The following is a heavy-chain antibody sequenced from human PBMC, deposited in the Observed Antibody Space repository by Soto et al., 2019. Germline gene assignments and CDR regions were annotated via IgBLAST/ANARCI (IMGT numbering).Heavy chain of an antibody. Sequence: GASVKVSCKASGGTFSSYAISWVRQAPGQGLEWMGGIIPIFGTANYAQKFQGRVTITADESTSTAYVELSSLRSEDTAVYYCATGLAAVKQDFDYWGQGTLVTVSS. CDR2: IIPIFGTA. V-gene: IGHV1-69*13. CDR3: ATGLAAVKQDFDY. CDR1: GGTFSSYA. D-gene: IGHD6-13*01. J-gene: IGHJ4*02.